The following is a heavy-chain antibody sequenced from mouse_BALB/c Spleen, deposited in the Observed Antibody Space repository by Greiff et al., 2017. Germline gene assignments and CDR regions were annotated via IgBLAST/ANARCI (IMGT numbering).Heavy chain of an antibody. J-gene: IGHJ2*01. D-gene: IGHD2-10*01. CDR3: ATAYRRGYFDY. V-gene: IGHV5-9-3*01. Sequence: EVQGVESGGGLVKPGGSLKLSCAASGFTFSSYAMSWVRQTPEKRLEWVATISSGGSYTYYPDSVKGRFTISRDNAKNTLYLQMSSLRSEDTAMYYCATAYRRGYFDYWGQGTTLTVSS. CDR2: ISSGGSYT. CDR1: GFTFSSYA.